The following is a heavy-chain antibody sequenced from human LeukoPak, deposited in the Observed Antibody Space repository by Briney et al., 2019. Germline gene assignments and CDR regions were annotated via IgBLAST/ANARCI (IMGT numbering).Heavy chain of an antibody. CDR1: DGSITSYF. CDR2: IYYNGST. CDR3: ARHRSSSWVYFHH. J-gene: IGHJ1*01. D-gene: IGHD6-13*01. Sequence: SETLSLTCIVSDGSITSYFWSWIRQPPGKGLEWIGNIYYNGSTNYNPSLKSRVTISLDTSKNQFSLKPTSVTAADTAVYYCARHRSSSWVYFHHWGQGTLLTVSS. V-gene: IGHV4-59*08.